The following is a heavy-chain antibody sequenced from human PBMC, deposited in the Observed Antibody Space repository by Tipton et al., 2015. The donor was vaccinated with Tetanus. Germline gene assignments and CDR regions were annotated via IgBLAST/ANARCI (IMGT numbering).Heavy chain of an antibody. J-gene: IGHJ6*02. CDR2: ISSSSSTI. Sequence: SLRLSCAASGFTFSSYSMNWVRQAPGKGLEWVSYISSSSSTIYYADSVKGRFTISRDNAKNSLYLQMNSLRDEDTAVYYCARDNGGYDYYFYGMDVWGQGTTVTVPS. V-gene: IGHV3-48*02. CDR3: ARDNGGYDYYFYGMDV. CDR1: GFTFSSYS. D-gene: IGHD5-12*01.